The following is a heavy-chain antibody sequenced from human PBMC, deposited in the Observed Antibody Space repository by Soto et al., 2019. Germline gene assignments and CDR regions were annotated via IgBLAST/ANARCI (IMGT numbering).Heavy chain of an antibody. D-gene: IGHD3-10*01. CDR3: AKYHNLDY. CDR1: GVTFSSCA. V-gene: IGHV3-23*01. CDR2: ITDSGGNT. Sequence: EVQLLESGGGLVQPGGSLRLSCAASGVTFSSCAMSWVRQAPGKGLEWVSSITDSGGNTHYADSVKGRFTISRDNSKNTLYLQMSSLRAGDTAVYYGAKYHNLDYWGQGTLVTVSS. J-gene: IGHJ4*02.